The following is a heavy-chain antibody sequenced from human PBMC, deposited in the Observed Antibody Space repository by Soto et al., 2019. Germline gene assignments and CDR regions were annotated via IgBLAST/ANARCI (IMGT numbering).Heavy chain of an antibody. J-gene: IGHJ4*02. CDR1: GFTFSSYA. CDR2: ISGSGGST. CDR3: AKDQKYSYGPGLDY. Sequence: EVQLLESGGGLVQPGGSLRLSCAASGFTFSSYAMTWVRQAPGKGLVWVSAISGSGGSTYYADSVKGRFTVSRDNLKNTLYLQMNSLRAEDTAIYYCAKDQKYSYGPGLDYWGQGTLVTVSS. D-gene: IGHD5-18*01. V-gene: IGHV3-23*01.